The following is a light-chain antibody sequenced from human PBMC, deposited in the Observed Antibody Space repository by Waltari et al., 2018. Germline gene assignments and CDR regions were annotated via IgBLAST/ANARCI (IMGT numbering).Light chain of an antibody. V-gene: IGKV3-20*01. J-gene: IGKJ1*01. CDR1: QTIRGS. CDR2: GAS. CDR3: QHYVRLPVT. Sequence: EIVLTQSPGTLSLSPGERATLSCRASQTIRGSLAWYQQKPGQAPRLLIYGASSRAAGIPDRFSGSWSGTDFSLTISRLEPEDFAVYYCQHYVRLPVTFGRGTKVEIK.